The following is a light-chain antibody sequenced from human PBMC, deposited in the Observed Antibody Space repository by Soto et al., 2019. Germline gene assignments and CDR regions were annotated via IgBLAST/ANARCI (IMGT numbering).Light chain of an antibody. J-gene: IGLJ2*01. CDR3: QVWDSGSDHVV. CDR1: DIGSKS. CDR2: YDR. Sequence: SSELTQSPSVSVAPGKTARITCGESDIGSKSVHWYQQKPGQAPVLVIYYDRHRPSGIPERFSGSNSGNTATLTISRVEAGDEADYYCQVWDSGSDHVVFGGGTKVTVL. V-gene: IGLV3-21*04.